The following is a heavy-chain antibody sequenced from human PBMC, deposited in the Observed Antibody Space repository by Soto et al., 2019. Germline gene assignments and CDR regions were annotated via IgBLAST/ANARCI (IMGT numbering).Heavy chain of an antibody. CDR2: ISQGGGGK. CDR1: GFTFSSYW. Sequence: PGGSLRLSCAASGFTFSSYWMTWVRQTPGKGLEWVAYISQGGGGKYYVDSVRGRFTISRDHSKNTLYLQMNSLRAEDTAVYYCAKSLHPKVTTGFVYYYYMDVWGKGTTVTVSS. V-gene: IGHV3-7*03. J-gene: IGHJ6*03. D-gene: IGHD4-4*01. CDR3: AKSLHPKVTTGFVYYYYMDV.